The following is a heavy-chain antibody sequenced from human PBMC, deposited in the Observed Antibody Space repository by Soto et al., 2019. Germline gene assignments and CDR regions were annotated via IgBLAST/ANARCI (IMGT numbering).Heavy chain of an antibody. J-gene: IGHJ5*02. CDR2: IYYSGST. D-gene: IGHD6-13*01. Sequence: SETLSLTCTVSGGSISSSSYYWGWIRQPPGKGLEWIGSIYYSGSTYYNPSLKSRVTISVDTSKNQFSLKLSSVTAADTAGYYCASYLTGRSTWKCIVPWGPGT. V-gene: IGHV4-39*01. CDR1: GGSISSSSYY. CDR3: ASYLTGRSTWKCIVP.